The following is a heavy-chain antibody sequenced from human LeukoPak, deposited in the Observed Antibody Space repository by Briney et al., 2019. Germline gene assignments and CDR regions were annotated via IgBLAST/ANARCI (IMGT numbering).Heavy chain of an antibody. D-gene: IGHD6-19*01. CDR1: GGSISGYY. V-gene: IGHV4-59*01. J-gene: IGHJ4*02. CDR3: ARDGRAGSLFAY. CDR2: ISYSGST. Sequence: SETLSLTCTVSGGSISGYYGSWIRQPPGKGLEWVGYISYSGSTNYNPSLKSRVTISVDTSKNQFSLKLSSVTAADTAIYYCARDGRAGSLFAYWGQGTLVTVSS.